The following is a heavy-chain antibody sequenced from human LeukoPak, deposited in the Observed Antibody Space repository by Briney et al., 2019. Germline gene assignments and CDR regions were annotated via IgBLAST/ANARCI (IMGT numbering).Heavy chain of an antibody. J-gene: IGHJ4*02. CDR2: IKEDGSEK. CDR1: GFTFSNYW. CDR3: ASGRQLGY. Sequence: GGSLSLSCAASGFTFSNYWMSWVRQAPGKGLEWVANIKEDGSEKYYVDSVKGRFTISRDNARNLLYLQMNSLRAEDTAVYYCASGRQLGYWGQGTLVTVSS. V-gene: IGHV3-7*01. D-gene: IGHD6-13*01.